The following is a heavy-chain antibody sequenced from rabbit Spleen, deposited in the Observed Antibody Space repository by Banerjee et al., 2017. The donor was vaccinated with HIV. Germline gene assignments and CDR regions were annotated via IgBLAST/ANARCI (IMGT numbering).Heavy chain of an antibody. D-gene: IGHD8-1*01. CDR1: GVSISGDSY. J-gene: IGHJ6*01. V-gene: IGHV1S40*01. CDR2: IDTGSSGFT. CDR3: ARDTGSSFSSYGMDL. Sequence: QSLEESGEDLVKPGASLTLTCIASGVSISGDSYMCWVRQAPGRGLEWIAFIDTGSSGFTYFASWAKGRFTCSKTSSTTVTLQMTSLTAADTATYFCARDTGSSFSSYGMDLWGQGTLVTVS.